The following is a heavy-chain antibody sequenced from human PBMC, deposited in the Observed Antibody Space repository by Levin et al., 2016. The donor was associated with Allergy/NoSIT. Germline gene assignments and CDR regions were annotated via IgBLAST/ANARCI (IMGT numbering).Heavy chain of an antibody. V-gene: IGHV3-66*02. Sequence: GESLKISCAASGFSVSSDHMSWVRQAPGKGLQWVSVFYMDYSTYYTDSVKGRFTISRDTSMNTLNLQMNSLRTEDTAVYYCARTIRDLWDTSGSARGYFDDWGQGTLVTVSS. CDR2: FYMDYST. CDR1: GFSVSSDH. D-gene: IGHD3-22*01. J-gene: IGHJ4*02. CDR3: ARTIRDLWDTSGSARGYFDD.